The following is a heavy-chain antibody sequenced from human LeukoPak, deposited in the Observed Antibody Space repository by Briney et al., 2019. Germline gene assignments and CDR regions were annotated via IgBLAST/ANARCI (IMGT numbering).Heavy chain of an antibody. V-gene: IGHV3-23*01. Sequence: GGSLRLSCAASGFTFSDYYMTWVRQAPGKGLEWVSTISGSGNSTYYADSVKGRFTISRDDSKNTLFLQMNSLRAEDTAVYYCAKRGQLGYWGQGTLVTVSS. CDR2: ISGSGNST. D-gene: IGHD3-16*01. J-gene: IGHJ4*02. CDR1: GFTFSDYY. CDR3: AKRGQLGY.